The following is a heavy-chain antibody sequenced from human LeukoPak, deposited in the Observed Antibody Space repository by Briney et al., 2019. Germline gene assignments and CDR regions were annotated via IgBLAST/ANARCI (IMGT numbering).Heavy chain of an antibody. J-gene: IGHJ3*02. CDR2: IYSGGST. CDR3: ARQVEYYDNNDAFDI. D-gene: IGHD3-22*01. Sequence: PGGSLRLSCAAPGFTVSSNYMSWVRQAPGKGLEWVSVIYSGGSTFYADSVKGRFTISRDNSKNTLYLQMNSLRAEDTAVYYCARQVEYYDNNDAFDIWGQGTMVTVSS. CDR1: GFTVSSNY. V-gene: IGHV3-66*04.